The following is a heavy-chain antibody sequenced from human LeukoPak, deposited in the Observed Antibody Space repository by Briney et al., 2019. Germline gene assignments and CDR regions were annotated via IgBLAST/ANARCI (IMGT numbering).Heavy chain of an antibody. V-gene: IGHV3-48*03. Sequence: PAGGSLRLSCAASGFTFSSYAMSWVRQAPGKGLEWVSYISSSGSTIYYADSVKGRFTISRDNAKNSLYLQMNSLRAEDTAVYYCYGRYNWFDPWGQGTLVTVSS. CDR3: YGRYNWFDP. CDR2: ISSSGSTI. D-gene: IGHD3-10*02. CDR1: GFTFSSYA. J-gene: IGHJ5*02.